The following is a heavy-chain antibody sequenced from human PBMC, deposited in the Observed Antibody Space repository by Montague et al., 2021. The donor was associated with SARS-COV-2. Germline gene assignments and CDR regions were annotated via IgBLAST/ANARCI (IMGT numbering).Heavy chain of an antibody. V-gene: IGHV3-43*02. D-gene: IGHD3-10*02. CDR2: ISEDGDSS. J-gene: IGHJ4*02. CDR1: GFRFEDHV. Sequence: SLRLSCAASGFRFEDHVMHWVRQAPGKGLEWVSLISEDGDSSSFADSVQGRFTISRDNRRNSLYLQMNSLRPEDTALYYCAKEAIFNLHYVLDHWGQGIPVPVSS. CDR3: AKEAIFNLHYVLDH.